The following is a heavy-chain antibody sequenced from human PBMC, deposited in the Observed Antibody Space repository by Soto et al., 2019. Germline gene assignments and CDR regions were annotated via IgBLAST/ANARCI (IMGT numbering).Heavy chain of an antibody. CDR1: GGSFSTYY. D-gene: IGHD1-1*01. V-gene: IGHV4-59*01. J-gene: IGHJ3*02. CDR3: ARANLNGYPKNWNRPFDI. Sequence: PSETLSLTCTVSGGSFSTYYWSLLRQPPGKELEWIGYISDNGDTNYNPSLKSRVTISIDTSKNQFSLMLRSLTAADTAVYYCARANLNGYPKNWNRPFDIWGQGTMVTVSS. CDR2: ISDNGDT.